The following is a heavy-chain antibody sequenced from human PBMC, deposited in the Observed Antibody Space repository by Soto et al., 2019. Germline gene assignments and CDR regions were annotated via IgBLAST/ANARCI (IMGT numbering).Heavy chain of an antibody. Sequence: SETLSLTCTVSGGSISSYYWSWIRQPPGKGLEWIGYIYYSGSTNYNSSLKSRVTISVDTSKNQFSLKLSSVTAADTAVYYCARVYDILTGEIDYWGQGTLVTVS. V-gene: IGHV4-59*01. D-gene: IGHD3-9*01. CDR2: IYYSGST. CDR3: ARVYDILTGEIDY. CDR1: GGSISSYY. J-gene: IGHJ4*02.